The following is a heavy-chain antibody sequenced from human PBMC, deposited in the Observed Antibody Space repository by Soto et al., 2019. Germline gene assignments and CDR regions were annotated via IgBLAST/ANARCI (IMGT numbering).Heavy chain of an antibody. J-gene: IGHJ4*02. V-gene: IGHV4-59*01. D-gene: IGHD3-22*01. Sequence: LSLTCTVSGGFISSYYWSWIRQSPGKGLELIGYIHHTGSTNYNPSLKSRVTMSLDTSRNQFSLKLYSVTAADTAVYYCARSIDSSGFYFSNCWGQGTLVTVSS. CDR3: ARSIDSSGFYFSNC. CDR2: IHHTGST. CDR1: GGFISSYY.